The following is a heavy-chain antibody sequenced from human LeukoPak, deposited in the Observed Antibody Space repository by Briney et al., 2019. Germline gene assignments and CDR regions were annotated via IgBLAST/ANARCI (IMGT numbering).Heavy chain of an antibody. CDR1: GGSFSGYY. CDR3: ARGPTTDSSSSWSSRLEPFDY. V-gene: IGHV4-34*01. Sequence: SETLSLTCAVYGGSFSGYYWSWIRQPPGKGLEWIGEINHSGSTNYNPSLKSRVTISVDTSKNQFSLKLSSVTAADTAVYYCARGPTTDSSSSWSSRLEPFDYWGQGTLVTVSS. J-gene: IGHJ4*02. CDR2: INHSGST. D-gene: IGHD6-13*01.